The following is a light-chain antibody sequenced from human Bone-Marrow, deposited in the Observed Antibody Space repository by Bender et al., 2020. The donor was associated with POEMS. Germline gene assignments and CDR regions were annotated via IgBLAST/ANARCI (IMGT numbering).Light chain of an antibody. J-gene: IGLJ1*01. V-gene: IGLV3-1*01. CDR2: QDT. CDR1: KLEDEY. Sequence: SFELTQPPSVSVSPGQTATITCSGHKLEDEYVSWYQQKAGQSPILVIYQDTRRPSGIPERFSGSNSGNTATLTITGTQSMDEADYYCQAWDTRSASGVFGTATKVTVL. CDR3: QAWDTRSASGV.